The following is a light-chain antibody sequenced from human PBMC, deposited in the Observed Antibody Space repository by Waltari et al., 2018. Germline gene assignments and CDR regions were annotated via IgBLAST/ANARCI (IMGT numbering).Light chain of an antibody. CDR3: QQYGSSRT. CDR2: DAS. Sequence: IVLTQSPGTLSLSPGERATLSCRASQSVSSNYLAWYQQKPGQAPRLLIYDASTRATGIPERFSGSGSGTDFTLTISRLEPEDFAVYYCQQYGSSRTFGQGTKVEIK. CDR1: QSVSSNY. V-gene: IGKV3-20*01. J-gene: IGKJ1*01.